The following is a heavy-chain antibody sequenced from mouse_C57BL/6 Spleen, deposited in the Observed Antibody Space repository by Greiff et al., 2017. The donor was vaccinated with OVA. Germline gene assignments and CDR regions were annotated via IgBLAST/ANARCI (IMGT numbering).Heavy chain of an antibody. Sequence: EVQGVESGGGPVQPGASLRLSCAASGFTFTDYYMSWVRQPPGKAPEWLAVIRNKANGYPTEYTVSVKGRFTISRDNSPNILYLQMNTLRAEDSATYYGVKAVDGTRNFEVWGTGTTGTVSS. V-gene: IGHV7-4*01. D-gene: IGHD2-1*01. J-gene: IGHJ1*03. CDR2: IRNKANGYPT. CDR3: VKAVDGTRNFEV. CDR1: GFTFTDYY.